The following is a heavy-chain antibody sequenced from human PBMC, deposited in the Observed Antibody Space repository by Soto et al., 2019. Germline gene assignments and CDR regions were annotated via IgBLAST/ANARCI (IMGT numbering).Heavy chain of an antibody. Sequence: QVQLVESGGGVVQPGKSLRLSCAVSGLTLSSYGMHWVRQAPGKGLEWVAVIWYDGSKKYYADSVKGRFTVSRDNSKNMWHLQMTSLRDEDTAVYHCGTQRVESADYWGQGTLVTVSS. J-gene: IGHJ4*02. CDR1: GLTLSSYG. CDR2: IWYDGSKK. CDR3: GTQRVESADY. D-gene: IGHD3-3*01. V-gene: IGHV3-33*03.